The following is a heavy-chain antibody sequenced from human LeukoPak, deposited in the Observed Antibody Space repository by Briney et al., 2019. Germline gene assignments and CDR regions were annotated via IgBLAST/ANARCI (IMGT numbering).Heavy chain of an antibody. Sequence: ASVKVSCKASGYTFTSYYMHWVRQAPGQGLEWMGIINPSGGSTNYAQKFQGWVTMTRDTSISTAYMELSRLRSDDTAVYYCARGGPWYCSSTSCYGYAFDIWGQGTMATVS. V-gene: IGHV1-2*04. CDR1: GYTFTSYY. J-gene: IGHJ3*02. CDR2: INPSGGST. D-gene: IGHD2-2*01. CDR3: ARGGPWYCSSTSCYGYAFDI.